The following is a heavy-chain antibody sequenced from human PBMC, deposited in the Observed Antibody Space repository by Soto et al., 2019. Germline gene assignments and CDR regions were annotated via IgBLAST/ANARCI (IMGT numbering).Heavy chain of an antibody. CDR2: IIPMLSMS. J-gene: IGHJ4*02. CDR1: GGTFNSYT. D-gene: IGHD3-10*01. V-gene: IGHV1-69*02. Sequence: QVQLVQSGAEVKKSGSSVRVSCKASGGTFNSYTLSWVRQAPGQRLEWMGRIIPMLSMSTYAQKFQGRVSIIADKSTNTVYLDLSRLRSDDTAIYYCATSYGSGSRPFDYWGQGRLVTDSS. CDR3: ATSYGSGSRPFDY.